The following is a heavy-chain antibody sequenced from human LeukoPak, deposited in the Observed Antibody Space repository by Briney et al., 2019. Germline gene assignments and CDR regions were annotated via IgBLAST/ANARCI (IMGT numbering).Heavy chain of an antibody. D-gene: IGHD3-10*01. Sequence: GGSLRLSCAASGFTFSDYYMSWIRQAPGKGLEWGSYISSSGSTIYYADSVKGRFTISRDNAKNSLYLQMNSLRAEDTAVYYCARKMRGAIVEANDYWGQGTLVTVSS. CDR1: GFTFSDYY. CDR3: ARKMRGAIVEANDY. CDR2: ISSSGSTI. V-gene: IGHV3-11*01. J-gene: IGHJ4*02.